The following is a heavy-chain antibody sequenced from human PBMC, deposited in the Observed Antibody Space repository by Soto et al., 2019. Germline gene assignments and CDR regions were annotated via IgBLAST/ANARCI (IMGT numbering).Heavy chain of an antibody. CDR1: GFPFRSYG. Sequence: QVQLVETGGGVVQPGGSLRLSCIASGFPFRSYGMHWVRQAPGKGLEWVAVTSYDGNKRYYIDSVKGRFSISRDKFMNTVYLQMNSLGVEDTAVYYCAKEGQSRDGDTRPLDSWGQGTLVIVSA. CDR2: TSYDGNKR. D-gene: IGHD2-2*01. CDR3: AKEGQSRDGDTRPLDS. V-gene: IGHV3-30*18. J-gene: IGHJ5*01.